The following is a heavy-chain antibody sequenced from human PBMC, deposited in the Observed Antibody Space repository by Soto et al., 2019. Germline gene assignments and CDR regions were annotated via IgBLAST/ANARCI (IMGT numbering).Heavy chain of an antibody. Sequence: PSETLSLTCTVSGGSISSYYWSWIRQPPGKGLEWIGYIYYSGSTNYNPSLKSRVTISVDTSKNQFSLKLSSVTAADTAVYYCARGYTSYYDFWSGFDPWGQGTLVTVSS. V-gene: IGHV4-59*01. D-gene: IGHD3-3*01. CDR1: GGSISSYY. CDR3: ARGYTSYYDFWSGFDP. J-gene: IGHJ5*02. CDR2: IYYSGST.